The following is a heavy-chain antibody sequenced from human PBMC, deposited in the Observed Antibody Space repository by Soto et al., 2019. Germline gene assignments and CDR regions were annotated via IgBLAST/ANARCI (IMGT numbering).Heavy chain of an antibody. CDR1: GGSISSYY. D-gene: IGHD6-13*01. CDR2: IYYSGST. J-gene: IGHJ4*02. Sequence: PSETLSLTCTVSGGSISSYYWSWIRQPPGKGLEWIGYIYYSGSTNYNPSLKSRVTISVDTSKNQFSLKLSSVTAADTAVYYCARLPQIAEGDYWGQGTLVTVS. CDR3: ARLPQIAEGDY. V-gene: IGHV4-59*08.